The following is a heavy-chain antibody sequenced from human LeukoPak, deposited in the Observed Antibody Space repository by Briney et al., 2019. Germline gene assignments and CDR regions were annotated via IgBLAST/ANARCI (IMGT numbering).Heavy chain of an antibody. J-gene: IGHJ4*02. CDR1: GGSFSGYY. D-gene: IGHD3-16*02. V-gene: IGHV4-34*01. CDR2: INHSGST. Sequence: SETLSLTCAVYGGSFSGYYWSWIRQPPGKGLEWIGEINHSGSTNYNPSLKSRVTISVDTSKNQFSLKLSSVTAADTAVYYCARGADYVWGSYRPPDYWGQGTLVTVSS. CDR3: ARGADYVWGSYRPPDY.